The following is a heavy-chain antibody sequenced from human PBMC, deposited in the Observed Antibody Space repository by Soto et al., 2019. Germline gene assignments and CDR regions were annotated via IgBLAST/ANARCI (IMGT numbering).Heavy chain of an antibody. J-gene: IGHJ4*02. Sequence: SETLSLTCTVSGGSVSIGSHYWSWIRQPPGKGLEWIAYIYHSGSTNYNPSLKSRVTISVDLSKNQFSLKLNSVTAADTAVYFCARDHYDYGGESDWGQGALVTAPQ. D-gene: IGHD4-17*01. CDR1: GGSVSIGSHY. V-gene: IGHV4-61*01. CDR2: IYHSGST. CDR3: ARDHYDYGGESD.